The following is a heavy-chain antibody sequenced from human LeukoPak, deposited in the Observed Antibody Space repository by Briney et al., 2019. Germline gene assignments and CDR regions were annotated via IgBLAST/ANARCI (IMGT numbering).Heavy chain of an antibody. J-gene: IGHJ4*02. CDR2: IIPIFGAA. CDR3: ARGLIAVAGTGFDY. D-gene: IGHD6-19*01. V-gene: IGHV1-69*01. CDR1: GGTFSSYA. Sequence: ASVKLCCKASGGTFSSYAISWGRQAPGQGLEWMGGIIPIFGAANDAQKFQGRVTITADESTSTAYMEQSRLRSEDTAVYYCARGLIAVAGTGFDYWGQGTLVTVSS.